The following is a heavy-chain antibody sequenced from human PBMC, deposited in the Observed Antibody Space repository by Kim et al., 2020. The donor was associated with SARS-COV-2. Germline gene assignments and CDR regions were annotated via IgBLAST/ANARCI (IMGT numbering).Heavy chain of an antibody. CDR1: GYTFTSYY. D-gene: IGHD3-22*01. Sequence: ASVKVSCKASGYTFTSYYMHWVRQAPGQGLEWMGIINPSGGSTSYAQKFQGRVTMTRDTSTSTVYMELSSLRSEDTAVYYCAREGRGHYYDSSGHSGFDPWGQGTLVTVSS. CDR2: INPSGGST. CDR3: AREGRGHYYDSSGHSGFDP. J-gene: IGHJ5*02. V-gene: IGHV1-46*01.